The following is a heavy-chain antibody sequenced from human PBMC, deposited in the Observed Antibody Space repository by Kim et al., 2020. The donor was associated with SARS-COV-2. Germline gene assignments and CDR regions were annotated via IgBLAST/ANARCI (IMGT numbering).Heavy chain of an antibody. CDR1: GGTFSSYA. CDR2: IIPIFGTA. Sequence: SVKVSCKASGGTFSSYAISWVRQAPGQGLEWMGGIIPIFGTANYAQKFQGRVTITADESTSTAYMELSSLRSEDTAVYYCARDLGVVAAAGTVSEAFVIWGQGTMVTVSS. V-gene: IGHV1-69*13. CDR3: ARDLGVVAAAGTVSEAFVI. D-gene: IGHD6-13*01. J-gene: IGHJ3*02.